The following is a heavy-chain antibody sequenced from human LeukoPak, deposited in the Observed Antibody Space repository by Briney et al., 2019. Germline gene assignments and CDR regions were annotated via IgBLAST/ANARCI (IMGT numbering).Heavy chain of an antibody. J-gene: IGHJ5*02. CDR2: ISGKSDYI. V-gene: IGHV3-21*01. CDR1: GFTFSAYS. Sequence: PGGSLRLSCAASGFTFSAYSMSWVRRAPGKGLEWVSSISGKSDYIFYADSMKGRFTISRDNAQKSLYLQMDSLRAEDTVVYYCASDLPAATTSGQGTLVTVSS. D-gene: IGHD2-2*01. CDR3: ASDLPAATT.